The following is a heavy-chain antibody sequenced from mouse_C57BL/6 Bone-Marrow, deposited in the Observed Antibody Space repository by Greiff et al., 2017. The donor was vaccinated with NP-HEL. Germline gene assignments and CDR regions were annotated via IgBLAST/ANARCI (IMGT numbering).Heavy chain of an antibody. CDR3: AREDYGSSYAMDY. V-gene: IGHV1-81*01. CDR1: GYTFTSYG. D-gene: IGHD1-1*01. CDR2: IYPRSGNT. J-gene: IGHJ4*01. Sequence: VQLQQSGAELARPGASVKLSCKASGYTFTSYGISWVKQRTGQGLEWIGEIYPRSGNTYYNEKFKGKATLTADNTSSTAYMELRSLTSEDSAVYFCAREDYGSSYAMDYWGQGTSVTVSS.